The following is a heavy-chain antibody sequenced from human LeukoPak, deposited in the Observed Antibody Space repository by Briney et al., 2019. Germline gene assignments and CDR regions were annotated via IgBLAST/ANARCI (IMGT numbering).Heavy chain of an antibody. V-gene: IGHV3-20*04. CDR3: ARAPITSPFYFDH. Sequence: GGSLRLSCSASGFTYTDYSMSWVRQVPGKGLEWVSGINWSGGSTGYADPVRGRFTISRDNAKNSLYLQMDSLTAEDTALYYCARAPITSPFYFDHWGQGTLVTVSS. D-gene: IGHD2-2*01. J-gene: IGHJ4*02. CDR1: GFTYTDYS. CDR2: INWSGGST.